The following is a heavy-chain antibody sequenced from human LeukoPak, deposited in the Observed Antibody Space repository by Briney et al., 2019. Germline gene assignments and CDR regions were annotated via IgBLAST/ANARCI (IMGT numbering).Heavy chain of an antibody. V-gene: IGHV3-21*01. CDR2: ISSSSSYI. D-gene: IGHD3-3*01. Sequence: GGSLRLSCAASGFTFSSYSMNWVRQAPGKGLEWVSSISSSSSYIYYADSVKGRFTISRDNAKNSLYLQMNSLRAEDTAVYYCARDIASTIFGVGSEGSDDAFDIWGQGTMVTVSS. CDR1: GFTFSSYS. J-gene: IGHJ3*02. CDR3: ARDIASTIFGVGSEGSDDAFDI.